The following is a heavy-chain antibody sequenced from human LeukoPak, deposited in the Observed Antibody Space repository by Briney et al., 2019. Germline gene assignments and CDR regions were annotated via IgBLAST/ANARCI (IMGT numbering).Heavy chain of an antibody. D-gene: IGHD6-6*01. CDR1: GFTISSFW. CDR2: IKSDGNIT. CDR3: ASGWQLRGWYFDP. V-gene: IGHV3-74*01. J-gene: IGHJ2*01. Sequence: GGSLRLSCAASGFTISSFWMHWVRQVPGKGLVWVSRIKSDGNITTYADSVKGRFTVSRDNAKNTVYLQTNSLRAEDTAMYYCASGWQLRGWYFDPWGRGTLVTVSS.